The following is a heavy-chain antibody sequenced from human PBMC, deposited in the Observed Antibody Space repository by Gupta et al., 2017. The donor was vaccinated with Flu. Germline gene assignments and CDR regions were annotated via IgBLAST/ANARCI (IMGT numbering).Heavy chain of an antibody. Sequence: EVQLVESGGGLVQPGGSLRLSCAASGFTFSSYWMHWVRQVPGQGLVWVSRINSDGSSTSYADSVKGRFTISRDNAKNTLYLQMNSLRAEDTAVYYCARVVRRGYCSGGSCYHFDYWGQGTLVTVSS. D-gene: IGHD2-15*01. CDR3: ARVVRRGYCSGGSCYHFDY. V-gene: IGHV3-74*01. CDR2: INSDGSST. CDR1: GFTFSSYW. J-gene: IGHJ4*02.